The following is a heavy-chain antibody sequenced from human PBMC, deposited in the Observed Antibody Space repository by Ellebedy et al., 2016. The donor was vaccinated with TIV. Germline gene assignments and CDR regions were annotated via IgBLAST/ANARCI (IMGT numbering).Heavy chain of an antibody. CDR3: TTKGLYSSGWYGKMDY. CDR2: IKSKTDGGIP. D-gene: IGHD6-19*01. J-gene: IGHJ4*02. CDR1: GFTFSNAW. V-gene: IGHV3-15*01. Sequence: GESLKISCGASGFTFSNAWMSWVRQAPGKGLEWVGRIKSKTDGGIPDYPAVVKGRFTISRDDSKNTLYLEMNTLTTEDTAVYFCTTKGLYSSGWYGKMDYWGQGTLVTVSS.